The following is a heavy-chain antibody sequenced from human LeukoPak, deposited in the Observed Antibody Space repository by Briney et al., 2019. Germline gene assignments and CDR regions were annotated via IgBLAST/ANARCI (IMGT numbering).Heavy chain of an antibody. CDR3: VRGGVAAARAGAFDI. CDR1: GGSFSGYY. J-gene: IGHJ3*02. Sequence: SETLSLTCAVYGGSFSGYYWSWIRQPPGKGLEWIGEINHSGSTNYNPSLKSRVTISVDTSKNQFSLKLSSVTAADTAVYYCVRGGVAAARAGAFDIWGQGTMVTVSS. D-gene: IGHD6-13*01. CDR2: INHSGST. V-gene: IGHV4-34*01.